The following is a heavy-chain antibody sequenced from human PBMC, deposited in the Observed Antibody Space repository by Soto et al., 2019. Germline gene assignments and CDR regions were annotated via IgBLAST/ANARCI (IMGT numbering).Heavy chain of an antibody. CDR2: IWYDGTNK. D-gene: IGHD1-1*01. CDR3: ARETDAWWNVLGMDV. Sequence: QVQLVESGGGVVQPGRSLRLSCAASGFTFSTYGMHWVRQAPGKGLEWVAIIWYDGTNKYYADSVKGRFTISRDNSKNTLYLQMNSLRAEDTAVYYCARETDAWWNVLGMDVWGQGTTVTVSS. J-gene: IGHJ6*02. CDR1: GFTFSTYG. V-gene: IGHV3-33*01.